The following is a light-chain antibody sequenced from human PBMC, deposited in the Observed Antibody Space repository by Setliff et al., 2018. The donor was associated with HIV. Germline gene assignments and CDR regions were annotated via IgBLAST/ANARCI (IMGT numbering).Light chain of an antibody. V-gene: IGLV1-40*01. CDR3: SAWHDSLTGYV. J-gene: IGLJ1*01. Sequence: QSALTQPPSVSGAPGQRVTISCTGSSSNIGAGYDVHWYQQLPGTAPKVLIYGNNNRPSGVPDRFSGSKSGSSASLVITGLQAEDEADYYCSAWHDSLTGYVFGTGTKVTVL. CDR1: SSNIGAGYD. CDR2: GNN.